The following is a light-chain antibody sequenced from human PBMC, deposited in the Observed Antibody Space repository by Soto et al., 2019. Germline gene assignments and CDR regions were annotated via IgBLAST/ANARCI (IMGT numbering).Light chain of an antibody. CDR2: EAT. CDR1: STDVGGYNY. Sequence: QSALAQPSSVSGSPGQSITISCTGTSTDVGGYNYVSWYQHHSGKAPKLLIYEATNRPSGISDRFSGSKSVNTASLTISGLQAEDESDYYCGSYSSTATPFVFGTGTKITVL. V-gene: IGLV2-14*01. J-gene: IGLJ1*01. CDR3: GSYSSTATPFV.